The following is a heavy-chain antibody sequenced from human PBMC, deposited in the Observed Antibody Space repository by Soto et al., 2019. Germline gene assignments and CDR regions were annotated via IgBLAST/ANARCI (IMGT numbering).Heavy chain of an antibody. J-gene: IGHJ6*02. D-gene: IGHD5-18*01. V-gene: IGHV1-3*01. CDR2: INAGNGNT. CDR1: GYTFTSYA. CDR3: ASSYGPGYYYYGMDV. Sequence: ASVKVSCKASGYTFTSYAMHWVRQAPGQRLEWMGWINAGNGNTKYSQKFQGRVTITRDTSASTAYMELSSLRSEDTAVYYCASSYGPGYYYYGMDVWGQGTTVTVSS.